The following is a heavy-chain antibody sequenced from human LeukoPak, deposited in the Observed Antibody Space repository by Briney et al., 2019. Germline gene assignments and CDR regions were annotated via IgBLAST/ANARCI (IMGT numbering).Heavy chain of an antibody. CDR2: ISYDGSNK. V-gene: IGHV3-30*04. CDR1: GFTFSSYA. D-gene: IGHD3-10*01. CDR3: AREMVRGVIGYYYGMDV. J-gene: IGHJ6*02. Sequence: GGSLRLSCAASGFTFSSYAMHWVRQAPGKGLEWVAVISYDGSNKYYADSVKGRFTISRDNSKNTLYLQMNSLRAEDTAVYYCAREMVRGVIGYYYGMDVWGQGTTVTVSS.